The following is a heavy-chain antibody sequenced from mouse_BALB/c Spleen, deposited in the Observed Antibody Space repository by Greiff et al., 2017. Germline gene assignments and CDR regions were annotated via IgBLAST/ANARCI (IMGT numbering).Heavy chain of an antibody. Sequence: VQLQQSGAELVKPGASVKLSCKASGFNIKDTYMHWVKQRPEQGLEWIGRIDPANGNTKYDPKFQGKATITADTSSNTAYLQLSSLTSEDTAVYYCARSGIYYEYQGLPYWGQGTLVTVSA. V-gene: IGHV14-3*02. CDR2: IDPANGNT. J-gene: IGHJ3*01. D-gene: IGHD2-4*01. CDR1: GFNIKDTY. CDR3: ARSGIYYEYQGLPY.